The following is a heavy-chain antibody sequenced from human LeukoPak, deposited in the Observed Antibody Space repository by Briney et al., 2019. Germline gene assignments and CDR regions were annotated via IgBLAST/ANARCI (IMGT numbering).Heavy chain of an antibody. Sequence: KPSEPLSLTCTVSGGSISSYYWSWIRQPPGEGREGIGYIYYSGSTNYNPSLKSRVTISVDTSKNQSSLKLSSVTAADTAVYYCARVSLAGSIDYWGQGTLVTVPS. V-gene: IGHV4-59*08. CDR3: ARVSLAGSIDY. J-gene: IGHJ4*02. CDR1: GGSISSYY. D-gene: IGHD6-13*01. CDR2: IYYSGST.